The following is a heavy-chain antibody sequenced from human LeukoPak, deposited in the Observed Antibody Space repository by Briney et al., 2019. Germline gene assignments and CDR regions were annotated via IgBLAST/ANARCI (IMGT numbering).Heavy chain of an antibody. D-gene: IGHD6-19*01. V-gene: IGHV4-4*07. CDR1: GGSISSYY. CDR2: IYTSGST. CDR3: ARVGWLVGFDY. Sequence: PSETLSLTCTVSGGSISSYYWSWIRQPAGKGLEGIGRIYTSGSTNYNPSLKSRVTMSGDTSKNQFSLKLSSVTAADTAVYYCARVGWLVGFDYWGQGTLVTVSS. J-gene: IGHJ4*02.